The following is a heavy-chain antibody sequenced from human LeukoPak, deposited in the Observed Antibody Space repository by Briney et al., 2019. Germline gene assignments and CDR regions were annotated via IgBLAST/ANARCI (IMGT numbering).Heavy chain of an antibody. J-gene: IGHJ6*02. D-gene: IGHD1-1*01. Sequence: AASVKVSCKASGCTFTGYFIHWVRQAPGQGLEWMGWINSNSGATRYAQKFQDRVTMTRDTSITTAFMDLSSVTSGDTAVYYCARDRTGANHMDVWGQGTTVTVSS. CDR3: ARDRTGANHMDV. CDR2: INSNSGAT. CDR1: GCTFTGYF. V-gene: IGHV1-2*02.